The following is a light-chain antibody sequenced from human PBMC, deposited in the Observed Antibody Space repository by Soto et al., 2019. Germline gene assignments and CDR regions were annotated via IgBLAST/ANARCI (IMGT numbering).Light chain of an antibody. CDR2: GAS. CDR3: QQYGGLPRT. J-gene: IGKJ1*01. CDR1: QSVTSNY. V-gene: IGKV3-20*01. Sequence: EIVLTKSPATLSLSPGERATLSCRASQSVTSNYLAWFQQKPGQAPRLLIYGASNRATGIPDRFSGSGSGTDFTLTISRLEPEDFAVYYCQQYGGLPRTFGQGTKVDIK.